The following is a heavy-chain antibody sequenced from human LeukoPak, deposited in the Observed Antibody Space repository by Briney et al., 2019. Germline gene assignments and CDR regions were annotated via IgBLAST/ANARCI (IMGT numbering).Heavy chain of an antibody. CDR2: INPNIGVT. Sequence: ASVKVSCKASGYTFPGYYIHWVRQAPGQGLECMGWINPNIGVTNYAQKFQGRVTMTRDTSISTAYMELSRLRSDDTAVYYCARVIRRFVDWFDPWGQGTLVTVSS. CDR1: GYTFPGYY. V-gene: IGHV1-2*02. CDR3: ARVIRRFVDWFDP. J-gene: IGHJ5*02. D-gene: IGHD2-15*01.